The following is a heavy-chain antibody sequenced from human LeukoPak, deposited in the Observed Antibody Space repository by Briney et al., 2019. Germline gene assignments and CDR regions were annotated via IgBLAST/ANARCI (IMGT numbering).Heavy chain of an antibody. CDR3: AKVNSNGWSRPFDY. Sequence: GGSLRLSCAASGFTFSSYWMSWVRQAPGKGLEWVANIKQDGSEKYYADSVKGRFTISRDESKNTLYLQMNSLRPEDTAVYSCAKVNSNGWSRPFDYWGQGTLVTVSS. CDR1: GFTFSSYW. CDR2: IKQDGSEK. J-gene: IGHJ4*02. V-gene: IGHV3-7*01. D-gene: IGHD6-19*01.